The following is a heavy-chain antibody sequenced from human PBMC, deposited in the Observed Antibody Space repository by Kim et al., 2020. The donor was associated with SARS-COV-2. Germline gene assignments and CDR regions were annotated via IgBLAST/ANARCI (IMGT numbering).Heavy chain of an antibody. V-gene: IGHV3-48*03. J-gene: IGHJ2*01. D-gene: IGHD3-10*01. Sequence: GGSLRLSCAASGFTFSSYEMNWVRQAPGKGLEWVSYISSSGSTIYYSDSVKGRFTISRDNAKNSLYLQMNSLRAENTAVYYCASVEGFGELLNWYFDLWGRGTLVTVSS. CDR1: GFTFSSYE. CDR2: ISSSGSTI. CDR3: ASVEGFGELLNWYFDL.